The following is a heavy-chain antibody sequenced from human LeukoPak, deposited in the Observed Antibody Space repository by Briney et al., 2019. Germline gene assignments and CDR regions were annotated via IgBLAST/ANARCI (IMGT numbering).Heavy chain of an antibody. CDR3: ARRDLADY. Sequence: ASVQVSCKASGYTFTTYGISWVRQAPGQGLEWMGWISAYNGNTNYAQNLPGRVTMTTDPSTSTGYMELRSLRSDVTAVYYCARRDLADYWGQGALVTASS. CDR1: GYTFTTYG. J-gene: IGHJ4*02. V-gene: IGHV1-18*01. CDR2: ISAYNGNT.